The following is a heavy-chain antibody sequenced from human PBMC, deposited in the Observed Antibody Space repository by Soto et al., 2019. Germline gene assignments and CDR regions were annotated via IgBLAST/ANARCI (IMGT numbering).Heavy chain of an antibody. D-gene: IGHD3-9*01. V-gene: IGHV5-51*01. CDR2: IFPRDSDT. Sequence: GESLKISCKGSGYTFTNYWIAWVRQVPGKGLEWMGIIFPRDSDTRYRPSFQGQVTISVDRSISTAYLQWSSLKASDTTMYYCAKTLRYFDWGDAFDIWGQGTMVTVSS. CDR1: GYTFTNYW. J-gene: IGHJ3*02. CDR3: AKTLRYFDWGDAFDI.